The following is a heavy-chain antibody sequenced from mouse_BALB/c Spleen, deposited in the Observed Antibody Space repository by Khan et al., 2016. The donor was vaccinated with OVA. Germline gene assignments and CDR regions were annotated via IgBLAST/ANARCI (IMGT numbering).Heavy chain of an antibody. CDR1: GVSLTGYG. Sequence: QMQLEESGPGLVAPSQSLSITCTVSGVSLTGYGVNWVRQPPGKGLEWLGMIWGDGSTDYNSALKSRLSISKDNSKSQVFLKMNSLQTDDTARYYCARAYYGNYREAMDYWGQGTSVTVSS. D-gene: IGHD2-10*01. CDR3: ARAYYGNYREAMDY. J-gene: IGHJ4*01. V-gene: IGHV2-6-7*01. CDR2: IWGDGST.